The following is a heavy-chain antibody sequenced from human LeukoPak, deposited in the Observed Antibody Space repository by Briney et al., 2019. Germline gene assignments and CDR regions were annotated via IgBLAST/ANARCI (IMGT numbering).Heavy chain of an antibody. Sequence: ASVKVSCKASGGTFSSDVISWVRQAPGQGLEWMGWMNPNSGNTGYAQKFQGRVTMTRNTSISTAYMELSSLRSEDTAIYYCARAYCSSDTCPHHAVFDMWGQGAMVTVSS. J-gene: IGHJ3*02. D-gene: IGHD2-2*01. CDR3: ARAYCSSDTCPHHAVFDM. V-gene: IGHV1-8*01. CDR1: GGTFSSDV. CDR2: MNPNSGNT.